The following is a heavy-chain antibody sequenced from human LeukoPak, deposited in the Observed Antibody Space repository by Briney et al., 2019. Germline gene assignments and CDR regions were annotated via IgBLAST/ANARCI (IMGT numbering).Heavy chain of an antibody. CDR1: GYTLTELS. CDR2: FDPEDGET. V-gene: IGHV1-24*01. J-gene: IGHJ2*01. Sequence: GASVKVSCKVSGYTLTELSMHWVRQAPGKGLEWMGGFDPEDGETIYAQKFQGRVTMTEDTSTGTAYMELSSLRSEDTAVYYCATPYCSSTSCYYWYFDLWGRGTLVTVSS. CDR3: ATPYCSSTSCYYWYFDL. D-gene: IGHD2-2*01.